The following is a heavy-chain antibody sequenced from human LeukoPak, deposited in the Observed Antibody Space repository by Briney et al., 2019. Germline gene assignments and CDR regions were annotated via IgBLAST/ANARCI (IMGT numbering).Heavy chain of an antibody. V-gene: IGHV3-21*04. CDR3: ARDVGYRYAQMFFDI. Sequence: GGSLRLSCAASGFTFTDYWMSWVRQAPGKGLEWVSSISSSSSYIYYADSVKGRFTISRDNAKNSLYLQMNSLRAEDTAMYYCARDVGYRYAQMFFDIWGQGTMVTVSS. J-gene: IGHJ3*02. CDR1: GFTFTDYW. D-gene: IGHD5-18*01. CDR2: ISSSSSYI.